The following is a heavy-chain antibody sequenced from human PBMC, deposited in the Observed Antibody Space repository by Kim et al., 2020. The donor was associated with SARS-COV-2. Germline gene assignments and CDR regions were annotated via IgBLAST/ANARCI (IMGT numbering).Heavy chain of an antibody. V-gene: IGHV1-46*01. J-gene: IGHJ6*02. CDR1: GYTFTSYY. Sequence: ASVKVSCKASGYTFTSYYMHWVRQAPGQGLDWMGIINPSGGSTSYAQKFQGRVTMTRDTSTSTVYMELSSLRSEDTAVYYCARDHPVAGTYYYYGMDVWGQGTTVTVSS. CDR2: INPSGGST. CDR3: ARDHPVAGTYYYYGMDV. D-gene: IGHD6-19*01.